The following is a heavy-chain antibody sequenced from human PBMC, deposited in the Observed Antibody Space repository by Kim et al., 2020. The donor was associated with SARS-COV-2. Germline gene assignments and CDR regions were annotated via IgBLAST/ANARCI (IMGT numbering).Heavy chain of an antibody. J-gene: IGHJ4*02. CDR1: GGTFSSYA. Sequence: SVKVSCKASGGTFSSYAISWVRQAPGQGLEWMGGIIPIFGTANYAQKFQGRVTITADESTSTAYMELSSLRSEDTAVYYCARSGDGMWEYYFDYWGQGTLVTVSS. V-gene: IGHV1-69*13. D-gene: IGHD1-26*01. CDR2: IIPIFGTA. CDR3: ARSGDGMWEYYFDY.